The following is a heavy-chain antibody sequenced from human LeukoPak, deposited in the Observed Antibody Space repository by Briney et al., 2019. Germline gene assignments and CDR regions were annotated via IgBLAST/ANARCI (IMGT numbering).Heavy chain of an antibody. D-gene: IGHD3-22*01. Sequence: GGSLRLSCAASGFTFSSYWMSWVRQSPGKGLEWVANIKPDGSEKYYVDSVKGRFTISRDNAKNSLYLQMNSLRAEDTAVYYCARVPRYYYDSSGYYSDYWGQGTLVTVSS. V-gene: IGHV3-7*01. CDR2: IKPDGSEK. J-gene: IGHJ4*02. CDR3: ARVPRYYYDSSGYYSDY. CDR1: GFTFSSYW.